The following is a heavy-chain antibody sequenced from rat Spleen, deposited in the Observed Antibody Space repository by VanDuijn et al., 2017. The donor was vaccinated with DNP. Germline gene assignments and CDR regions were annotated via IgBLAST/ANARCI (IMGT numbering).Heavy chain of an antibody. J-gene: IGHJ2*01. V-gene: IGHV5-20*01. CDR2: ISYDGGIT. CDR3: AYYYDGYY. D-gene: IGHD1-12*03. Sequence: EVQLVESGGGLVQPGRSLKLSCAASGFTFSDYYMAWVRQAPTRGLEWVAYISYDGGITSYGDSVKGRFTISRDNAKITLYLQRDSLRSEDTATYYCAYYYDGYYWGQGVMVTVSS. CDR1: GFTFSDYY.